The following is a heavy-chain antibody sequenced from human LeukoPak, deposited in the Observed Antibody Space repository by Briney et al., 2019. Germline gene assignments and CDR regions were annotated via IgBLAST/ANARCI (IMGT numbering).Heavy chain of an antibody. D-gene: IGHD6-19*01. CDR3: ARDRPGYSSWFDP. CDR2: INSNTGGT. V-gene: IGHV1-2*02. J-gene: IGHJ5*02. Sequence: GASVKVSCKASGDTFTGYHMHWVRQAPGQGLEWMGWINSNTGGTNYAQKFQGRVTLTRDTSITTAYMEMSSLRSDDTAVYYCARDRPGYSSWFDPWGKGTLVTVSS. CDR1: GDTFTGYH.